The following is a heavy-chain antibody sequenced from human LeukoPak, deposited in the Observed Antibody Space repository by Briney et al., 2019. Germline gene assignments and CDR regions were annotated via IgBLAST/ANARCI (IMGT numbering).Heavy chain of an antibody. V-gene: IGHV3-21*01. CDR2: ISSSSSYI. CDR1: GFTFSSYS. D-gene: IGHD3-22*01. CDR3: ARGDYYDSSGYYYPLYYFDY. Sequence: GGSLRLSCAASGFTFSSYSMNWVRQAPGKGLEWVSSISSSSSYIYYADSVKGRFTISRDNAKNSLYLQMNSLRAEDTAVYYCARGDYYDSSGYYYPLYYFDYWGQGTLVTVSS. J-gene: IGHJ4*02.